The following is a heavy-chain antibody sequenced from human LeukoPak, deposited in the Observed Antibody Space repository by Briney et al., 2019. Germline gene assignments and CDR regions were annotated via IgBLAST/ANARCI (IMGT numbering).Heavy chain of an antibody. Sequence: GASVKVSCKASGGTFSSYAIGWVRQAPGQGLEWMGRIIPIFGTANYAQKFQGRVTITADKSTSTAYMELSSLRSEDTAVYYCARAGDLVGATSYYFDYWGQGTLVTVSS. V-gene: IGHV1-69*06. D-gene: IGHD1-26*01. CDR3: ARAGDLVGATSYYFDY. CDR1: GGTFSSYA. J-gene: IGHJ4*02. CDR2: IIPIFGTA.